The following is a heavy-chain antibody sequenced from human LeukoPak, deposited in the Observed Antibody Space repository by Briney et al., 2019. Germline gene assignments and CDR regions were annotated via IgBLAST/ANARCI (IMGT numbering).Heavy chain of an antibody. CDR3: ARGVGQTTGTTGGYYFDF. D-gene: IGHD1-1*01. CDR1: GYTFTNYG. Sequence: ASVKVSCKASGYTFTNYGITWVRQAPGQGLEWMGWNSAYNGNTNYAQKVQGRVTMTTDTSTTTAYMELRSLRSDDTAVYYCARGVGQTTGTTGGYYFDFRGQGTLVTVSS. CDR2: NSAYNGNT. J-gene: IGHJ4*02. V-gene: IGHV1-18*01.